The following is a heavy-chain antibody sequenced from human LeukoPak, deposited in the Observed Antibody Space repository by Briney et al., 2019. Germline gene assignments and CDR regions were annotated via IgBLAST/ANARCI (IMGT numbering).Heavy chain of an antibody. D-gene: IGHD6-13*01. V-gene: IGHV4-59*01. CDR3: ARVGYSSSWYGGGAFDI. Sequence: SETLSLTCTVSGGSISSYYWSWIRQPPGKGLEWIGYIYYSGSTNYNTSLKSRVTISVDTSKNQFSLKLSSVTAADTAVYYCARVGYSSSWYGGGAFDIWGQGTMVTVSS. CDR1: GGSISSYY. J-gene: IGHJ3*02. CDR2: IYYSGST.